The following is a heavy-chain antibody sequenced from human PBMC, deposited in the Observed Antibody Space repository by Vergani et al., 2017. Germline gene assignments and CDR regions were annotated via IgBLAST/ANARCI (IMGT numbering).Heavy chain of an antibody. Sequence: QVQLVESGGGVVQPGRSLRLSCAASGFTFSSYGMHWVRQAPGKGLEWVAVIWYDGSNKYYADSVKGRFTISRDNSKNTLYLQMNSLRAEDTAVYYCARESMVRGVSHMDVWGKGTTVTGSS. J-gene: IGHJ6*03. V-gene: IGHV3-33*01. CDR1: GFTFSSYG. CDR3: ARESMVRGVSHMDV. D-gene: IGHD3-10*01. CDR2: IWYDGSNK.